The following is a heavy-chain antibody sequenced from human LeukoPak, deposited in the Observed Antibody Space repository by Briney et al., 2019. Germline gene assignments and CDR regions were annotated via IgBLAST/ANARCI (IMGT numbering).Heavy chain of an antibody. CDR2: ISGTGGST. D-gene: IGHD3-10*01. CDR3: ARFSRRDAFDI. Sequence: GGALRLSCAASGFTFRKYAMRWVRPAPGKGVGWVSGISGTGGSTYYADSVKGRFTISRDNSKNTLYLQMNSLRAEDTAVYYCARFSRRDAFDIWGQGTMVTVSS. J-gene: IGHJ3*02. CDR1: GFTFRKYA. V-gene: IGHV3-23*01.